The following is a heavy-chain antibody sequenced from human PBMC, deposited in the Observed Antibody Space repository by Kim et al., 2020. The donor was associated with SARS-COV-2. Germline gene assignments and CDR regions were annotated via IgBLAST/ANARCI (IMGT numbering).Heavy chain of an antibody. CDR2: ISYDGDNK. CDR1: EFTFSSYA. J-gene: IGHJ4*02. V-gene: IGHV3-30-3*01. D-gene: IGHD3-22*01. CDR3: ARGDTSGYFYPVDY. Sequence: GGSLRLPCAASEFTFSSYAMHWVRQAPGKGLEWVAVISYDGDNKYYADSVKGRFTISRDNSKNTLYLQMTSLRAEDTAVYYCARGDTSGYFYPVDYWGQGTLVTVSS.